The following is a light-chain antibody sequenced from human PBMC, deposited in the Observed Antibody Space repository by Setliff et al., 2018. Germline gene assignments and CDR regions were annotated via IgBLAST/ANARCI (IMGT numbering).Light chain of an antibody. CDR2: DVS. V-gene: IGLV2-14*03. CDR3: SSYAGSSTLYV. Sequence: QSVLTQPASVSGSPGQPITISCTGTSSDVGGYNYVSWYQQHPGKAPKLMIYDVSNRPSGVSNRFSGSKSANTASLTISGLQAEDEADYYCSSYAGSSTLYVFGTGTKVTVL. J-gene: IGLJ1*01. CDR1: SSDVGGYNY.